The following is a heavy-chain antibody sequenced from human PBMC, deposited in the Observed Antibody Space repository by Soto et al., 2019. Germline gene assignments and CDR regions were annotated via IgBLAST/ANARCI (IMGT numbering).Heavy chain of an antibody. V-gene: IGHV3-23*01. Sequence: GGSLRLSCAASGFTFSSYSMSWVRQAPGKGLEWVSGFRTGADDGTTYYADSVTGRLTISRDISKNTLFLQMNSLRAEDTAIYYWAKKVNSGPGSQYFDYWGQGTLVTVSS. CDR1: GFTFSSYS. D-gene: IGHD3-10*01. CDR3: AKKVNSGPGSQYFDY. CDR2: FRTGADDGTT. J-gene: IGHJ4*02.